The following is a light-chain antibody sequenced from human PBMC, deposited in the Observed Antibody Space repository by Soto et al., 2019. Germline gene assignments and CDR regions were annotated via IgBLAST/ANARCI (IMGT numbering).Light chain of an antibody. CDR2: DNN. Sequence: QSVLTQPPSVSAAPGQKVTISCSGSNSNIGNNYVSWYQHLPGTAPKLLIYDNNKRPSGTPDRFSGSKSGTSATLGITGLQTGDEADYYCATWDDSLRAAALGPGTKVTVL. CDR3: ATWDDSLRAAA. J-gene: IGLJ1*01. V-gene: IGLV1-51*01. CDR1: NSNIGNNY.